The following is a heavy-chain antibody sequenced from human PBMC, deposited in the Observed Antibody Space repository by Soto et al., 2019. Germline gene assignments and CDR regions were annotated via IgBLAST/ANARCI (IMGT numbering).Heavy chain of an antibody. D-gene: IGHD3-22*01. J-gene: IGHJ3*02. CDR2: ISSSSSYT. CDR1: GFTFSDYY. Sequence: PGGSLRLSCAASGFTFSDYYMSWIRQAPGKGLEWVSYISSSSSYTNYADSVKGRFTISRDNAKNSLYLQMNSLRAEDTAVYYCARSGGSSGYYGFDAFDIWGQGTMVTVSS. CDR3: ARSGGSSGYYGFDAFDI. V-gene: IGHV3-11*03.